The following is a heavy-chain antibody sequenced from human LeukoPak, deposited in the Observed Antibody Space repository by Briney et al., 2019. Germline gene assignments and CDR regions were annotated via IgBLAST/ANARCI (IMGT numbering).Heavy chain of an antibody. V-gene: IGHV3-74*01. J-gene: IGHJ6*04. Sequence: GGSLRLSCAASGFTFSSYWMHWVRQAPGKGLVWVSRINSDGSSTSYADSEKGRFTISRDNAKNTLYLQMNSLRAEDTAVYYCARGDGVVVVAATPSYYGMDVWGKGTTVTVSS. D-gene: IGHD2-15*01. CDR3: ARGDGVVVVAATPSYYGMDV. CDR1: GFTFSSYW. CDR2: INSDGSST.